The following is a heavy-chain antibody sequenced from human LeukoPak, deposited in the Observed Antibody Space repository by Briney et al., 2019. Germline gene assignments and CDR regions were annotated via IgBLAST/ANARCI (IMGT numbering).Heavy chain of an antibody. V-gene: IGHV4-59*01. D-gene: IGHD3-3*01. J-gene: IGHJ4*02. Sequence: SETLSLTCTVSGGSISSYYWSWIRQPPRKGLEWIGYIYYSGSTNYNPSLKSRVTISVDTSKNQFSLKLSSVTAADTAVYYCASQSIFGVVITNWGQGTLVTVSS. CDR3: ASQSIFGVVITN. CDR1: GGSISSYY. CDR2: IYYSGST.